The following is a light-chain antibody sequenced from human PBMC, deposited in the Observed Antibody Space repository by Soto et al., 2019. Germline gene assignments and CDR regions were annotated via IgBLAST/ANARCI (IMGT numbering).Light chain of an antibody. V-gene: IGKV1-5*01. Sequence: DIRMTQSPSTLSASVGDRVIITCRASQSIGMWLAWYQQKPGRAPKVLMYDASRLESGVPSRFSGGRSGTEFTLTISSLQPDDFATYYCQQYSSYSPTFGQGTKVEIK. J-gene: IGKJ1*01. CDR1: QSIGMW. CDR3: QQYSSYSPT. CDR2: DAS.